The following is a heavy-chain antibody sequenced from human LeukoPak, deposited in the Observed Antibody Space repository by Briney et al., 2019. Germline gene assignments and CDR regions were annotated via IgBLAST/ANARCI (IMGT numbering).Heavy chain of an antibody. V-gene: IGHV3-30*01. J-gene: IGHJ4*02. D-gene: IGHD5-18*01. CDR3: TRDGSGYSYGSLHGYFDY. Sequence: GGSLRLSCAAPGFTFSSYAMHWVRQAPGKGLEWVAVISYDGSNKYYADSVKGRFTISRDNSKNTLYLQMNSLRAEDTAVYYCTRDGSGYSYGSLHGYFDYWGQGTLVTVSS. CDR1: GFTFSSYA. CDR2: ISYDGSNK.